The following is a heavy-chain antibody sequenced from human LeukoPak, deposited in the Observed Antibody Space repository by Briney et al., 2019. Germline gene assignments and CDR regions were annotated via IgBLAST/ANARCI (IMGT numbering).Heavy chain of an antibody. J-gene: IGHJ4*02. V-gene: IGHV3-74*01. CDR2: INTDGSST. CDR3: ARYGDLHENFDY. D-gene: IGHD4-17*01. Sequence: PGGSLRLSCEASGFTFRDYWMHWVRQAPGKGLVWVARINTDGSSTNYADSVKGRFTISRDNARNTAFLQMNSLRAEDTAVYYCARYGDLHENFDYWGQGTLVTVSS. CDR1: GFTFRDYW.